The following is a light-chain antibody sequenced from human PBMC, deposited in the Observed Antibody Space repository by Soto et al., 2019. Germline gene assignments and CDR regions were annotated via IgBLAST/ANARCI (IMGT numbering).Light chain of an antibody. CDR1: SSDLGGYNY. Sequence: QSALTQPASVSGSPGQSITISCTGTSSDLGGYNYVSWYQQHPGKAPKLMIYDVSNRPSGVSNRFSDSKSGNTASLTISGLQAEDEADYYCSLYISSSTLVVFGGGTKLTVL. CDR3: SLYISSSTLVV. CDR2: DVS. J-gene: IGLJ2*01. V-gene: IGLV2-14*01.